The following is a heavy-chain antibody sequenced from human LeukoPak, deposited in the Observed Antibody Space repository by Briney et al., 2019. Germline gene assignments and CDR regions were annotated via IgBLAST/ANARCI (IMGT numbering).Heavy chain of an antibody. D-gene: IGHD6-25*01. J-gene: IGHJ4*02. Sequence: SGTLSLTCAVSGGSISSNHWWSWVRQPPGKGLEWIGEIHQTGSTNYNPSLRSRGSISLDKAKNQFTLNLNSVTAADTAVYYCASSDYYRLDHWGQGILVTVSS. CDR1: GGSISSNHW. CDR2: IHQTGST. V-gene: IGHV4-4*02. CDR3: ASSDYYRLDH.